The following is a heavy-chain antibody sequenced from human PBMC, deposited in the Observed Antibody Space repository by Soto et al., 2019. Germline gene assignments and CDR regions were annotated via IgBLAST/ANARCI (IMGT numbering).Heavy chain of an antibody. J-gene: IGHJ5*02. Sequence: QVQLVQSGAEVKKPGASVKVSCKASGYTFTSYDINWVRQATGQGVEWMGWMNPNSGNTGYAQKFQGRVTMTRNTSLSTAYMELSSLRSGDTAVSYCAGDLWFDPWGQGTLVTVSS. CDR1: GYTFTSYD. V-gene: IGHV1-8*01. CDR3: AGDLWFDP. CDR2: MNPNSGNT.